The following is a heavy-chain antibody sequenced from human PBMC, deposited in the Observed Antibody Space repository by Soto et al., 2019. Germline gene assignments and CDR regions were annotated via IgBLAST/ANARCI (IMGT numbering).Heavy chain of an antibody. D-gene: IGHD2-2*01. Sequence: ASVKVSCKASGYTFTSYGISWVRQAPGQGLEWMGWISSYNGNTNYAQKVQGRVTMTTDKSTSTTYMELRSLRSDDTAVYYCARGPRYCSTTSCFSGVTWFDPWGQGTLVTVSS. V-gene: IGHV1-18*04. CDR3: ARGPRYCSTTSCFSGVTWFDP. CDR1: GYTFTSYG. J-gene: IGHJ5*02. CDR2: ISSYNGNT.